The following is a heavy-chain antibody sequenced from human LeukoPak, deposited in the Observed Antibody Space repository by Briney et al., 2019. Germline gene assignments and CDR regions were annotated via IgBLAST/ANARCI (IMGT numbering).Heavy chain of an antibody. CDR2: IYPGDSDT. D-gene: IGHD3-22*01. Sequence: GDSLKISCKGSAYSFTTYWIAWVRQMPGKGLEWMGIIYPGDSDTRYSPSFQGQVTISADKSINTAYLQWSSLKASDTAVYYCARGKSMIVEDYWGQGTLVTVSS. CDR1: AYSFTTYW. J-gene: IGHJ4*02. V-gene: IGHV5-51*01. CDR3: ARGKSMIVEDY.